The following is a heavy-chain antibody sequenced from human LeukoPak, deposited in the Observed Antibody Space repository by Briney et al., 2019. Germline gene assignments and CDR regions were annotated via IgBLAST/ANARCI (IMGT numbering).Heavy chain of an antibody. CDR2: ISGSGGST. V-gene: IGHV3-23*01. Sequence: PGGSLRLSCAASGFTFSSYAMSWVRQAPGKGLEWVSAISGSGGSTYYVDSVKGRFTISRDNSKNTLYLQMSSLRAEDTAIYYCARDRSYPSAFDIWGQGTMVTVSS. CDR1: GFTFSSYA. J-gene: IGHJ3*02. CDR3: ARDRSYPSAFDI. D-gene: IGHD3-10*01.